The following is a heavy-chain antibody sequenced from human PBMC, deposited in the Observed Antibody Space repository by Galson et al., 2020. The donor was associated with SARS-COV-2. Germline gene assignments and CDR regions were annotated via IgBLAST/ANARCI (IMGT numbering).Heavy chain of an antibody. D-gene: IGHD2-21*01. Sequence: GGSLRLSCAASGFTFSSYAMHWVRQAPGKGLEWVAVISYDGSNKYYADSVKGRFTISRDNSKNTLYLQMNSLRAEDTAVYYCARERHGGNSLDAFDIWGQGTMVTVSS. CDR2: ISYDGSNK. V-gene: IGHV3-30-3*01. CDR1: GFTFSSYA. CDR3: ARERHGGNSLDAFDI. J-gene: IGHJ3*02.